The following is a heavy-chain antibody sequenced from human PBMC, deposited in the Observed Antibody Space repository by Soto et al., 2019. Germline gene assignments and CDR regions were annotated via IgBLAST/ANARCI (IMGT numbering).Heavy chain of an antibody. Sequence: GESLKISCKGSGYSFTSYWIGWVRQMPGKGLEWMGIIYPGDSDTRYSPSFQGQVTISADKSISTAYLQWSSLKASDTAMYYCARHISVGDGYYSFGFDYWGQGTLVTVSS. CDR3: ARHISVGDGYYSFGFDY. CDR1: GYSFTSYW. D-gene: IGHD2-15*01. V-gene: IGHV5-51*01. CDR2: IYPGDSDT. J-gene: IGHJ4*02.